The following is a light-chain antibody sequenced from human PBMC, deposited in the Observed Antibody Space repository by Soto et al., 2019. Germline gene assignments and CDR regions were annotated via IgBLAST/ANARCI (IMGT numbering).Light chain of an antibody. Sequence: IQMTQSPSSVSASVGDRVTITCRASQGISNSLAWYQQKPGKAPKLLIYAASSLQSGVPSRFGGSGSGTDFTLTIDSLQPEDFAPYLYQQANSFQITFGQGTRLEMK. CDR3: QQANSFQIT. J-gene: IGKJ5*01. V-gene: IGKV1D-12*01. CDR1: QGISNS. CDR2: AAS.